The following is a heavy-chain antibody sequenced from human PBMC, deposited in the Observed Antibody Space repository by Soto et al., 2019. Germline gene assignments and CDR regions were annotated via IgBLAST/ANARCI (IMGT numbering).Heavy chain of an antibody. CDR2: ISGSGGST. CDR1: GFTFSTYA. CDR3: AKDPQSLSYFDWFRVGMDV. D-gene: IGHD3-9*01. V-gene: IGHV3-23*01. J-gene: IGHJ6*02. Sequence: PGGSLRLSCAASGFTFSTYAMSWVRQAPGKGLEWVSTISGSGGSTYYADSVKGRFTISRDNSKNTLYLQMNSLRAEDTAVYYCAKDPQSLSYFDWFRVGMDVWGQGTTVTVSS.